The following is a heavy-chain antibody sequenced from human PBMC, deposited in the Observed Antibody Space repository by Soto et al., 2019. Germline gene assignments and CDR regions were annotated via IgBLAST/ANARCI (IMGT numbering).Heavy chain of an antibody. CDR3: VRGCGRSSCPYYFDY. V-gene: IGHV3-7*01. CDR1: GFTFSTYW. Sequence: EVQLVESGGGLVQPGGSLRLSCAASGFTFSTYWMSWLRQAPGKGLEWVATIKQDGSEKYHVDSVKGRFTSSRDNAKESLYLEMNSLRAEDTAVYFCVRGCGRSSCPYYFDYWGQGSLVTVSS. J-gene: IGHJ4*02. CDR2: IKQDGSEK. D-gene: IGHD2-2*01.